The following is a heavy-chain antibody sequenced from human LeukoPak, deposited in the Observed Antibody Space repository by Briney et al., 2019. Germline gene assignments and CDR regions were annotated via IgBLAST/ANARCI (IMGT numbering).Heavy chain of an antibody. Sequence: GASVKVSCKASGCTFTGYYMHWVRQAPGQGLEWMGWINPNSGGTNYAQKFQGRVTTTRDTSISTAYMELSRLRSDDTAVYYCAREEATWGAFDIWGQGTMVTVSS. V-gene: IGHV1-2*02. CDR2: INPNSGGT. CDR1: GCTFTGYY. CDR3: AREEATWGAFDI. J-gene: IGHJ3*02. D-gene: IGHD7-27*01.